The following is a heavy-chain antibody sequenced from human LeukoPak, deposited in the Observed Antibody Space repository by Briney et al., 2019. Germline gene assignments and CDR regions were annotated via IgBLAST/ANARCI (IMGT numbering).Heavy chain of an antibody. Sequence: GGSLRLSCAASGFTFSSYAMSWVRHAPGRGLEWVSAISGSGGSTYYADSVKGRFTISRDNSKNILYLQMNSLRAEDTAVYYCAKGGLWFGELIDYWGQGTLVTVSS. CDR3: AKGGLWFGELIDY. D-gene: IGHD3-10*01. V-gene: IGHV3-23*01. J-gene: IGHJ4*02. CDR2: ISGSGGST. CDR1: GFTFSSYA.